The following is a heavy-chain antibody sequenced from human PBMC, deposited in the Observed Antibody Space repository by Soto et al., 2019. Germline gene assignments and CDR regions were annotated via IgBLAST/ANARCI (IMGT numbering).Heavy chain of an antibody. CDR1: GYTFTDNH. CDR3: ARKQYGDYIMWWLDP. J-gene: IGHJ5*02. Sequence: ASVKVSCKASGYTFTDNHVHWLRRAPGQDFEWMGWINPKSGDTKSAQKFQGRVTMTRDTSIDTAYMEVTSLTSDDTATYYCARKQYGDYIMWWLDPWGQGTLVTAPQ. V-gene: IGHV1-2*02. CDR2: INPKSGDT. D-gene: IGHD4-17*01.